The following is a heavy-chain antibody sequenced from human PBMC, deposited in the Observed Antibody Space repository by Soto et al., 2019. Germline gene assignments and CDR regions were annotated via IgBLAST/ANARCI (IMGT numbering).Heavy chain of an antibody. Sequence: SETLSLTCSVSDDSVSSGDDYWSWIRQPPGKGLEWIGHVYFSGGTNYIPSLKSRLTMSVDTAKNQFSLKLNSVTAADTAVYYCARIPVDTYMIYWSDPWGQGTQVTVSS. V-gene: IGHV4-61*08. CDR3: ARIPVDTYMIYWSDP. D-gene: IGHD3-16*01. J-gene: IGHJ5*02. CDR1: DDSVSSGDDY. CDR2: VYFSGGT.